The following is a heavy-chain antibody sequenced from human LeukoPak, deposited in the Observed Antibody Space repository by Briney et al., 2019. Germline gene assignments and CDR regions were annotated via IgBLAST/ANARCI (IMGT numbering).Heavy chain of an antibody. CDR2: IHPEGNEK. CDR1: GFSFTNFW. Sequence: GGSLRLSCAVSGFSFTNFWMSWVRQAPGRGLEWVANIHPEGNEKYHVESVKGRFTISRDNTKNLLFLQMNGLRVEDTAVYYCXRGDAFSGDHWGQGTLVTVSS. V-gene: IGHV3-7*04. J-gene: IGHJ4*02. CDR3: XRGDAFSGDH.